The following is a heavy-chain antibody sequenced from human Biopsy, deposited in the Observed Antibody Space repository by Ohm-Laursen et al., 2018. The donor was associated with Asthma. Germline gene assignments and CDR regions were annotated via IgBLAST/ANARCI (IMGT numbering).Heavy chain of an antibody. J-gene: IGHJ4*02. CDR1: GGMFGNYA. Sequence: SSVKVSCKVSGGMFGNYAISWVRQAPGLGLEWMGGISPIFGSSNYAQRFQGRVTITADESTSTAYMELSSLRSEDTAVYYCARSSHINWGGYFDYWGQGTLVTVSS. CDR2: ISPIFGSS. V-gene: IGHV1-69*01. D-gene: IGHD7-27*01. CDR3: ARSSHINWGGYFDY.